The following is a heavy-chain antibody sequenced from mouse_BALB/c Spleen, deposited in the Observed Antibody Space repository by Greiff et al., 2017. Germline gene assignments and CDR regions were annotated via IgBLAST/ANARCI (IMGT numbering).Heavy chain of an antibody. V-gene: IGHV2-5-1*01. D-gene: IGHD4-1*01. CDR1: GFSLTSYG. Sequence: VQLQQSGPSLVQPSQSLSITCTVSGFSLTSYGVHWVRQSPGKGLEWLGVIWRGGSTDYNAAVMSRLSITKDNSKSQVFFKMNSLQADDTAIYYCAKTGATGGYAMDYWGQGTSVTVSS. J-gene: IGHJ4*01. CDR2: IWRGGST. CDR3: AKTGATGGYAMDY.